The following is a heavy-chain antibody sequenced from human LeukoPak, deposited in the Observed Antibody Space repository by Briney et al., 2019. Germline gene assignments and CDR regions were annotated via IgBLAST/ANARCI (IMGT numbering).Heavy chain of an antibody. V-gene: IGHV4-39*01. Sequence: KASDSLSLTCTVSGGSISSSTYYWAWVRQPPGKGLEWIVSGNYGGGTYYNPSLKSRVTISVDTSKIQFSLKLNSVTAADTAVYFCARLYPRPEEYCSGFSCYYAGFDVWGQGTMVTASS. CDR3: ARLYPRPEEYCSGFSCYYAGFDV. D-gene: IGHD2-15*01. CDR1: GGSISSSTYY. J-gene: IGHJ3*01. CDR2: GNYGGGT.